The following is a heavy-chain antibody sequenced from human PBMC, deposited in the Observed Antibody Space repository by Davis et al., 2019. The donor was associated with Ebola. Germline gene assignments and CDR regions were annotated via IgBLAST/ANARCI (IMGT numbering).Heavy chain of an antibody. Sequence: SVKVSCKASGNTFSNYAIYWVRQAPGQRLEWIGWIVVGSGNTNYAQKFQERVTITRDMSTSTAYMELSSLRSEDTAVYYCAAETRVLRYFDWLVGGMDVWGQGTTVTVSS. V-gene: IGHV1-58*02. CDR2: IVVGSGNT. CDR1: GNTFSNYA. D-gene: IGHD3-9*01. CDR3: AAETRVLRYFDWLVGGMDV. J-gene: IGHJ6*02.